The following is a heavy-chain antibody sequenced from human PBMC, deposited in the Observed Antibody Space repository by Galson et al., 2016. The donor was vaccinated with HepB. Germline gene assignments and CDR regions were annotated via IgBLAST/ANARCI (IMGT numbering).Heavy chain of an antibody. V-gene: IGHV4-39*02. CDR1: GDSINIARYF. CDR2: IANSGST. J-gene: IGHJ4*02. D-gene: IGHD6-13*01. CDR3: VRDEYNISWYKY. Sequence: SETLSLTCSVSGDSINIARYFWGWIRQSPTRGLEWIGTIANSGSTYYNPSLRSRVSISIDTSRNQLSLKLNSVTAADTALYYCVRDEYNISWYKYWGQGTLVTVSS.